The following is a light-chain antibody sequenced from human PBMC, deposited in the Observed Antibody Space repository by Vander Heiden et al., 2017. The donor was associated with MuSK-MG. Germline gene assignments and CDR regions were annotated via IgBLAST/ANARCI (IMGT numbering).Light chain of an antibody. CDR2: GTS. J-gene: IGKJ1*01. CDR3: QQDGSSPWT. V-gene: IGKV3-20*01. Sequence: DIVLTQSPGSLSLSPRHRATLSCRASQSVSSSYLAWYQQKPVQAPRLLIYGTSSRATGIPDRFSGSGSGTDFTLTISRLEPEDFAVYYCQQDGSSPWTFGQGTKVELK. CDR1: QSVSSSY.